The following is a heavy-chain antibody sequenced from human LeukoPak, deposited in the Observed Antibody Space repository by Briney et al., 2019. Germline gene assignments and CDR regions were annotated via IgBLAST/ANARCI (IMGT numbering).Heavy chain of an antibody. CDR1: GGSFSGYY. CDR2: INHSGST. V-gene: IGHV4-34*01. Sequence: SETLSLTCAVYGGSFSGYYWSWIRQPPGKGLEWIGGINHSGSTNYNPSLKSRVTISVDTSKNQFSLKLSSVTAADTAVYYCARGIAAAGTRFDPWGQGTLVTVSS. D-gene: IGHD6-13*01. J-gene: IGHJ5*02. CDR3: ARGIAAAGTRFDP.